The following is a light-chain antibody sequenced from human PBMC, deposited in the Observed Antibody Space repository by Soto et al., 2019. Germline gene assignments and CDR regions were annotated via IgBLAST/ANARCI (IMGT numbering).Light chain of an antibody. CDR1: QGISSY. Sequence: AIRMTQSPSSLSASTGDRVTITCRASQGISSYLAWYQQKPGKAPKLLIYAASTWQSGVPSRFSGSGSGTDFTIYISCLQSEDVETYYCQQYYSYPYPFGQGTKLEI. CDR3: QQYYSYPYP. V-gene: IGKV1-8*01. J-gene: IGKJ2*01. CDR2: AAS.